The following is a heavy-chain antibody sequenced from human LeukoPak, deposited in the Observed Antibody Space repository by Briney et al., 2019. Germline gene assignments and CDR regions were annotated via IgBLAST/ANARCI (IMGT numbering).Heavy chain of an antibody. CDR2: IIPIFGTA. D-gene: IGHD6-13*01. CDR3: AGVRIAAAGTGNYYYYYMDV. Sequence: SVKVSCKASAGTFSSYAISWVRQAPGRGLEWMGGIIPIFGTANYAQKFQGRVTITTDESTSTAYMELSSLRSEDTAVYYCAGVRIAAAGTGNYYYYYMDVWGKGTTVTVSS. CDR1: AGTFSSYA. V-gene: IGHV1-69*05. J-gene: IGHJ6*03.